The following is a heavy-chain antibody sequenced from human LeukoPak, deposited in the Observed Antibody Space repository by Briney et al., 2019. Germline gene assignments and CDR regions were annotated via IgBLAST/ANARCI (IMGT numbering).Heavy chain of an antibody. Sequence: PGGSLRLSCTASGFTFGDYAMSWVRQAPGKGLEWVGFIRSKAYGGTTEYAASVKGRFTISRDDSKSIAYLQMNSLKTEDTAVYYCTIAVYDFWSGYYKADYYYGMDVWGQGTTVTVPS. CDR2: IRSKAYGGTT. D-gene: IGHD3-3*01. V-gene: IGHV3-49*04. CDR3: TIAVYDFWSGYYKADYYYGMDV. J-gene: IGHJ6*02. CDR1: GFTFGDYA.